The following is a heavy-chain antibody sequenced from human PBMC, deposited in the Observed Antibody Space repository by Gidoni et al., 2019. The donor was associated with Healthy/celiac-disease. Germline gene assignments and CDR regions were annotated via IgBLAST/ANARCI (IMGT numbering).Heavy chain of an antibody. CDR2: ISYDGSNK. CDR3: ARDLLVPDFDY. Sequence: QVQLVESGGGVVQPGRSLRPFCAASGFTFSSYAMHWVRQAPGKGLEWVAVISYDGSNKYYADSVKGRFTISRDNSKNTLYLQMNSLRAEDTAVYYCARDLLVPDFDYWGQGTLVTVSS. D-gene: IGHD2-2*01. J-gene: IGHJ4*02. CDR1: GFTFSSYA. V-gene: IGHV3-30-3*01.